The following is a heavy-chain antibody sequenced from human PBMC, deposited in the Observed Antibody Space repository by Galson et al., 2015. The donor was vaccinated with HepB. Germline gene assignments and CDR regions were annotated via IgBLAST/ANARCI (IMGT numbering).Heavy chain of an antibody. D-gene: IGHD6-13*01. V-gene: IGHV3-15*07. J-gene: IGHJ4*02. CDR1: GFTFTDAW. CDR3: VTERAGAFEH. Sequence: SLRLSCAASGFTFTDAWMNWVRQAPGKGLEWVGLIKSKTNGGTTDYAAPVKGRFTISRDDSKNTLYLQMNSLKTEDTAVYYCVTERAGAFEHWGQGTLVIVST. CDR2: IKSKTNGGTT.